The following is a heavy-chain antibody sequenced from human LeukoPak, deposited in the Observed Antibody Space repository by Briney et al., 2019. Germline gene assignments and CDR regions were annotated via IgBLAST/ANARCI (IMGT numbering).Heavy chain of an antibody. CDR1: GYTFSGTGWY. D-gene: IGHD3-10*01. Sequence: ASVKVSCKASGYTFSGTGWYLYWLRQAPGQGLECMGWIYPHTGATHYAQKFQGRVAMTRDTSISTAYMELSRLRPDDTAVYYCARDGPAQMVDFDYWGQGTLVTVSS. J-gene: IGHJ4*02. V-gene: IGHV1-2*02. CDR3: ARDGPAQMVDFDY. CDR2: IYPHTGAT.